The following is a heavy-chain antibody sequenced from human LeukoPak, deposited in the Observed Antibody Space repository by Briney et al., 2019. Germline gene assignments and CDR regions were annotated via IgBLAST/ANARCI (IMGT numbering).Heavy chain of an antibody. CDR2: IYSGGST. Sequence: PGGSLRLSCVASGFTVSSNYMSWVRQAPGKGLEWVSVIYSGGSTYYADSVKGRFTISRDNSKNTLYLQMNSLRAEDTAVYYCAKDYRGGYSYGYDYYYMDVWGKGTTVTVSS. J-gene: IGHJ6*03. D-gene: IGHD5-18*01. CDR1: GFTVSSNY. CDR3: AKDYRGGYSYGYDYYYMDV. V-gene: IGHV3-53*01.